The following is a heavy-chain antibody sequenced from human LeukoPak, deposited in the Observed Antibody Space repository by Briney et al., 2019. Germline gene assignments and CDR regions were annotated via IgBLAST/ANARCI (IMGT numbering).Heavy chain of an antibody. V-gene: IGHV4-59*08. J-gene: IGHJ6*02. CDR3: ARILYYYHGMDV. CDR1: SGSISSRY. Sequence: PSETLSLTCTVSSGSISSRYWSWIRQPPGKGLGWIGYIYYSGSTNYNPSLKSRITISVDTSKNQFSLRLSSVTAADTAVYYCARILYYYHGMDVWGQGTTVTVSS. CDR2: IYYSGST.